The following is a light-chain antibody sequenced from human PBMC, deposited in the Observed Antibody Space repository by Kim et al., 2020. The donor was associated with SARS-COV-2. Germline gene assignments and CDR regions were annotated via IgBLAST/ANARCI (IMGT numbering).Light chain of an antibody. CDR1: QDISDN. CDR2: DAS. CDR3: QHYNSLPYT. J-gene: IGKJ2*01. Sequence: DIQMTQSPSSLSASVGDRVTITCQASQDISDNLNWYQQKPGKAPKLLIWDASHLEKGVPSRFSGSGSGTDFTFTISSLQPEDFATYICQHYNSLPYTFGQGTKLEI. V-gene: IGKV1-33*01.